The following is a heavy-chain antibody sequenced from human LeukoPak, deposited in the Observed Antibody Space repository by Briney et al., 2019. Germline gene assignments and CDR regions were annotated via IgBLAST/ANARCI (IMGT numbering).Heavy chain of an antibody. CDR3: GRDGRYCSSNSCPTKGVD. CDR2: IYYSGST. V-gene: IGHV4-30-4*01. CDR1: GGSISSVDYY. J-gene: IGHJ4*02. Sequence: SETLSLTCSVSGGSISSVDYYWSWIRQPPGTGLEWIGYIYYSGSTYYNPSLKSRVTISLDTSKSQFSLKLNSVTAADTAVYYCGRDGRYCSSNSCPTKGVDWGQGTLVTVSS. D-gene: IGHD2-2*01.